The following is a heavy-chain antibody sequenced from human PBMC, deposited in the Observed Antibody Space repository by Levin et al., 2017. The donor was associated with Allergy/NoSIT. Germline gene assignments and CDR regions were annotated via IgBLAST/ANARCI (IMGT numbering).Heavy chain of an antibody. CDR1: GFTFSSSA. Sequence: GESLKISCAASGFTFSSSAMDWVRQAPGEGLQWVSAIRPTGDRTYYTDSVKGRFTISRDNSRNTVYLQMNNLRAEDTAKYYCAKETGGSGWYTVDYWGRGTLVTVS. V-gene: IGHV3-23*01. J-gene: IGHJ4*02. CDR2: IRPTGDRT. CDR3: AKETGGSGWYTVDY. D-gene: IGHD6-13*01.